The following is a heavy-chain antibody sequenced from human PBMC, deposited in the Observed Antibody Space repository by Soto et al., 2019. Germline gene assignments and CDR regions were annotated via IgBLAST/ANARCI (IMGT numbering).Heavy chain of an antibody. D-gene: IGHD6-13*01. V-gene: IGHV1-69*01. J-gene: IGHJ5*02. CDR1: GGNFTSYT. CDR3: AKASGRSWYTWFDP. Sequence: QVQLVQSGAEVKKPGSSVKVSCKASGGNFTSYTISWVRQAPGQGLEFMGGIVPLFGTTNYAHKFRGRVTVTADESTSTVYMEMSSLRSEDMAVYYCAKASGRSWYTWFDPWGQGTLVTVST. CDR2: IVPLFGTT.